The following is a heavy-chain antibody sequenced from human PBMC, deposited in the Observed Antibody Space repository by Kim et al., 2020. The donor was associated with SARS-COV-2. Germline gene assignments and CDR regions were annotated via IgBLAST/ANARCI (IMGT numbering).Heavy chain of an antibody. Sequence: GGSLRLSCAASGFTFSSYGMHWVRQAPGKGLEWVAVISYDGSNKYYADSVKGRFTISRDNSKNTLYLQMNSLRAEDTAVYYCAKDGADYYGSRSYYGKPLYNWYDPWGQGTLVTVSS. CDR3: AKDGADYYGSRSYYGKPLYNWYDP. CDR1: GFTFSSYG. CDR2: ISYDGSNK. J-gene: IGHJ5*02. V-gene: IGHV3-30*18. D-gene: IGHD3-10*01.